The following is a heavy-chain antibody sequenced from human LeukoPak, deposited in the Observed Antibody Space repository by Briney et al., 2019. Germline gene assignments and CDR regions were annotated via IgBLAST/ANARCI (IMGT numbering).Heavy chain of an antibody. D-gene: IGHD5-24*01. CDR3: ARIDVEMATATYHTFDP. CDR2: IYYSGST. J-gene: IGHJ5*02. Sequence: SETLSLTCTVSGGXINSYYCSWIRQPPGKGLEWIGYIYYSGSTNYNPSLKGRVTISVDTSKNQFSLKLSSVTAADTALYYCARIDVEMATATYHTFDPWGQGILVTVSS. CDR1: GGXINSYY. V-gene: IGHV4-59*01.